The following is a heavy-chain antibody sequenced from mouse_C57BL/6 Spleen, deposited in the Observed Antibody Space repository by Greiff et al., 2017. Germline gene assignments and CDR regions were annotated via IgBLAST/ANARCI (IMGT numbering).Heavy chain of an antibody. J-gene: IGHJ4*01. D-gene: IGHD1-1*01. Sequence: EVKLVESGAELVRPGASVKLSCTASGFNIKDYYMHWVKQRPEQGLEWIGRIDPEDGDTEYAPKFQGKATMTADTSSNTAYLQPSSLTSEDTAVYYCTHYYGSSFDYYAMDYWGQGTSVTVSS. V-gene: IGHV14-1*01. CDR2: IDPEDGDT. CDR3: THYYGSSFDYYAMDY. CDR1: GFNIKDYY.